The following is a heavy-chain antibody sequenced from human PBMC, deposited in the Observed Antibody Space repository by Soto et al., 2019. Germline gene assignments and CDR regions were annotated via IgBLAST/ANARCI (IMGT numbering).Heavy chain of an antibody. CDR1: GYTFTGYY. V-gene: IGHV1-2*04. CDR3: ARDGMGYCSSTSCPPYYGMDV. Sequence: GASVKVSCKASGYTFTGYYMHWVRQAPGQGLEWMGWINPNSGGTNYAQKFQGWVTMTRDTSISTAYMELSRLRSDDTAVYYCARDGMGYCSSTSCPPYYGMDVWGQGTTVTVSS. CDR2: INPNSGGT. J-gene: IGHJ6*02. D-gene: IGHD2-2*01.